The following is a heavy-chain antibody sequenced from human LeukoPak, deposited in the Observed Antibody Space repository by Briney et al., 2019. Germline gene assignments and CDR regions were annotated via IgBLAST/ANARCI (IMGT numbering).Heavy chain of an antibody. CDR3: AKVTGSGSYSAYCYYDMDV. D-gene: IGHD3-10*01. V-gene: IGHV3-23*01. Sequence: PGGSLRLSCAASEFTFSDYAMNWVRQAPGKGLEWVSSFSGRGGSAYYADSVKGRVTISRDNSKNTLYLQMNSLRAEDTAVYYCAKVTGSGSYSAYCYYDMDVWGQGTTVTVSS. CDR1: EFTFSDYA. CDR2: FSGRGGSA. J-gene: IGHJ6*02.